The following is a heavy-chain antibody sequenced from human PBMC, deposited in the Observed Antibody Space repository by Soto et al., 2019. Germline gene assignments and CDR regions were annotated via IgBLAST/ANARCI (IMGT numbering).Heavy chain of an antibody. J-gene: IGHJ4*02. D-gene: IGHD2-15*01. Sequence: QVQLVQSGAEVKKPGSSVKVSCKASGGTFSSYAISWVRQAPGQGLEWMGGIIPIFGTANYAQKVQGRVTITADKSTSTAYRELSSLRSEDTAVYYCARDVRYCSGGSCYLWYWGQGTLVTVSS. CDR2: IIPIFGTA. CDR1: GGTFSSYA. CDR3: ARDVRYCSGGSCYLWY. V-gene: IGHV1-69*06.